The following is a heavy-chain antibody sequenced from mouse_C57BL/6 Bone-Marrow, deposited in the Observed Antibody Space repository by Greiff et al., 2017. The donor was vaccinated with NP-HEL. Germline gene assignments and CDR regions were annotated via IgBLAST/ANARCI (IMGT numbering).Heavy chain of an antibody. CDR3: ARHGDGYYLDY. CDR2: ISNGGGST. V-gene: IGHV5-12*01. J-gene: IGHJ2*01. D-gene: IGHD2-3*01. CDR1: GFTFSDYY. Sequence: EVKVEESGGGLVQPGGSLKLSCAASGFTFSDYYMYWVRQTPEKRLEWVAYISNGGGSTYYPDTVKGRFTISRDNAKNTLYLQMSRLKSEDTAMYYCARHGDGYYLDYWGQGTTLTVSS.